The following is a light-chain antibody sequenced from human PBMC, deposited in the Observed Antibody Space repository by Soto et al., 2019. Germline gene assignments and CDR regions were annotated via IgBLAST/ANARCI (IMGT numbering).Light chain of an antibody. Sequence: DIQITQSPSSLSASVGDRVTITCRASQSISTYLNWYQQKAGKAPKVMIHAASSLQIGVPSRFSGSGSGTDFTLIISSLQPEDFGPYYCQQSYSTPFTFAPGTKVDIK. CDR2: AAS. J-gene: IGKJ3*01. CDR1: QSISTY. V-gene: IGKV1-39*01. CDR3: QQSYSTPFT.